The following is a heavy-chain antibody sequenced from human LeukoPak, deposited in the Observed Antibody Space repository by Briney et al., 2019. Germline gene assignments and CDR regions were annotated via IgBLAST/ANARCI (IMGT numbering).Heavy chain of an antibody. Sequence: GGSLRLSCAASGFTFSSYSMNWVRQAPGKGLEWVSSISSSSYIYYADSVKGRFTISRDNAKNSLYLQMNSLRAEDTAVYYCAKNGHGSGSYYPRTKYYFDYWGQGTLVTVSS. V-gene: IGHV3-21*04. J-gene: IGHJ4*02. CDR2: ISSSSYI. D-gene: IGHD3-10*01. CDR1: GFTFSSYS. CDR3: AKNGHGSGSYYPRTKYYFDY.